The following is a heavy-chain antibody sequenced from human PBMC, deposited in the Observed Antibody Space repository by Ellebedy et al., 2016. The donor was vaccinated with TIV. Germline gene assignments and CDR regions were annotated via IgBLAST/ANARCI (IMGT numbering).Heavy chain of an antibody. Sequence: AASVKVSCKASGYTFINFDINWVRQATGQGLEWMGWMNPSNGDTGYSQKFQGRVTMTSDTSTSTAYMELTSLRFDDTGVYYCAGTGNLDFWGQGTPVTVSS. CDR2: MNPSNGDT. CDR1: GYTFINFD. J-gene: IGHJ4*02. V-gene: IGHV1-8*01. CDR3: AGTGNLDF. D-gene: IGHD7-27*01.